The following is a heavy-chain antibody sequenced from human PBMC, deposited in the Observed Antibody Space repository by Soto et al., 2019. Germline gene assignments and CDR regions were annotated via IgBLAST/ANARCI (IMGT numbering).Heavy chain of an antibody. CDR1: GYTFTSYG. Sequence: ASVKVSCTASGYTFTSYGISWVRQAPGQGLEWMGWISAYNGNTNYAQKLQGRVTMTTDTSTSTAYMELRSLRSDDTAVYYCATHLYGDFAFDYWGQGTLVTVSS. V-gene: IGHV1-18*01. J-gene: IGHJ4*02. D-gene: IGHD4-17*01. CDR3: ATHLYGDFAFDY. CDR2: ISAYNGNT.